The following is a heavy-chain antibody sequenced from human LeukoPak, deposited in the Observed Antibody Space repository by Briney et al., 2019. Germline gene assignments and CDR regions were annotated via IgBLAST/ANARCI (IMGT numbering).Heavy chain of an antibody. D-gene: IGHD3-9*01. CDR3: ARDILTGLDY. CDR2: IYYSGST. CDR1: GGSISSYY. Sequence: SETLSLTCTVSGGSISSYYWSWIRQPPGKGLEWIGYIYYSGSTNYNPSLKSRVTISVDTSKNQFSLKLSSVTAADTAVHYCARDILTGLDYWGQGTLVTVSS. V-gene: IGHV4-59*01. J-gene: IGHJ4*02.